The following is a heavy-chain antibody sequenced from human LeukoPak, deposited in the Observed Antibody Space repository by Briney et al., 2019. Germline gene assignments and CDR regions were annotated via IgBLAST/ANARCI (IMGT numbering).Heavy chain of an antibody. J-gene: IGHJ4*02. CDR2: ISYDGSNK. CDR3: ATYDSSGYYSYAFDY. V-gene: IGHV3-30-3*01. D-gene: IGHD3-22*01. CDR1: GFTFSSYA. Sequence: GGSLTLSCAASGFTFSSYAMHWVRQAPGKGLEWVAVISYDGSNKYYADSGKGRFTISRDNSKNTLYLQMNSLRAEDTAVYYCATYDSSGYYSYAFDYWGQGTLVTVSS.